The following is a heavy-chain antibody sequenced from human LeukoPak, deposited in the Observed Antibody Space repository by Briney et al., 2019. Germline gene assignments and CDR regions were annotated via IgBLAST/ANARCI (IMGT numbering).Heavy chain of an antibody. CDR1: GGTFSSYA. V-gene: IGHV1-69*13. D-gene: IGHD1-26*01. CDR2: VIPIFGTA. CDR3: AKDWSYQGNYYYMDV. Sequence: SVKVSCKASGGTFSSYAISWVRQAPGQGLEWMGGVIPIFGTANYAQKFQGRVTITADESTSTAYMELSSLRSEDTAVYYCAKDWSYQGNYYYMDVWGKGTTVTISS. J-gene: IGHJ6*03.